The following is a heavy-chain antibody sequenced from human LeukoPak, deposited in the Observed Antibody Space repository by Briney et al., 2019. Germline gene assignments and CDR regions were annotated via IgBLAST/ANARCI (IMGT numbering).Heavy chain of an antibody. CDR1: GFTFDDYA. J-gene: IGHJ3*02. V-gene: IGHV3-9*01. CDR2: ISWNSGSI. D-gene: IGHD1-26*01. CDR3: AKVVGATDLDAFDI. Sequence: GGSLRLSCAASGFTFDDYAMHWVRQAPGKGLEWVSGISWNSGSIGYADSVKGRFTISRDNAKNSLYLQMNSLRAEDTALYYCAKVVGATDLDAFDIWGQGTMVTVSS.